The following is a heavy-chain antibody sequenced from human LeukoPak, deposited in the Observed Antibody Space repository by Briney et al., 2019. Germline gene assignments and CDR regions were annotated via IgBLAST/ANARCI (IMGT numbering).Heavy chain of an antibody. CDR1: VVTFDDYA. J-gene: IGHJ4*02. Sequence: GRSLRLSCAASVVTFDDYAMHWVRQAPGEGLGWVSGISWNSGSIVYADSVKGRFTISRDNAKNPLYLQMNSLRAEDTALYYCAKDITYSYGSGSYYDWGQGTLVTVSS. CDR3: AKDITYSYGSGSYYD. V-gene: IGHV3-9*01. D-gene: IGHD3-10*01. CDR2: ISWNSGSI.